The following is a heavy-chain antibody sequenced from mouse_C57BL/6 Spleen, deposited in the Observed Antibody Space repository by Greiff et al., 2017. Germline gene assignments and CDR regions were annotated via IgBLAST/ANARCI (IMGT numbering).Heavy chain of an antibody. V-gene: IGHV1-50*01. CDR1: GYTFTSYW. CDR2: IDPSDSYT. D-gene: IGHD1-1*01. Sequence: QVHVKQPGAELVKPGASVKLSCKASGYTFTSYWMQWVKQRPGQGLEWIGEIDPSDSYTNYNQKFKGKATLTVDTSSRTAYMQLSSLTSEDSAVYYCARRDYGSLDYWGQGTTLTVSS. CDR3: ARRDYGSLDY. J-gene: IGHJ2*01.